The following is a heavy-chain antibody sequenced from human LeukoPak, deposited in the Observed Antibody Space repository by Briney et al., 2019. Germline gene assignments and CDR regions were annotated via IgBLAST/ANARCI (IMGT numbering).Heavy chain of an antibody. V-gene: IGHV3-66*01. Sequence: GGSLRLSCAASGFTVSSNYMSWVRQAPGKGLEWVSVIYSGGSTYYADSVKGRFTISRDNSKNTLYLQMNSLRAEDTAVYYCARVVGYVDYYYYYGMDVWGQGTTVTVSS. J-gene: IGHJ6*02. CDR1: GFTVSSNY. CDR2: IYSGGST. CDR3: ARVVGYVDYYYYYGMDV. D-gene: IGHD3-16*01.